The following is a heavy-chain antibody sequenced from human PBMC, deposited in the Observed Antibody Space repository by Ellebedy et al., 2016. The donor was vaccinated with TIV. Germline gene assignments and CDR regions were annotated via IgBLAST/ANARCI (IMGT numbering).Heavy chain of an antibody. V-gene: IGHV4-39*01. CDR1: GGSIRGSGSY. D-gene: IGHD3-22*01. J-gene: IGHJ4*02. CDR2: LLHTGSP. CDR3: ARTFYYDSSGYPLFDY. Sequence: MPSETLSLTCGVSGGSIRGSGSYRGWIRQPPGKGLEWIGSLLHTGSPYYKPSLESRVTMSIDSSKNQFSLELRSVTAADTAVYYCARTFYYDSSGYPLFDYWGQGTLVTVSS.